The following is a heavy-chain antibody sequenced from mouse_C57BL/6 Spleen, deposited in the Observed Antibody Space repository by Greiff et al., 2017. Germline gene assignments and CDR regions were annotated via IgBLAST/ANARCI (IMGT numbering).Heavy chain of an antibody. CDR2: IDPETGGT. CDR1: GYTFTDYE. J-gene: IGHJ3*01. Sequence: QVQLQQSGAELVRPGASVTLSCKASGYTFTDYEMHWVKQTPVHGLEWIGAIDPETGGTAYNQKFKGKAILTADKSSSTAYMELRSLTSEDSAVYYCTRGARPAWFAYWGQGTLVTVSA. CDR3: TRGARPAWFAY. V-gene: IGHV1-15*01.